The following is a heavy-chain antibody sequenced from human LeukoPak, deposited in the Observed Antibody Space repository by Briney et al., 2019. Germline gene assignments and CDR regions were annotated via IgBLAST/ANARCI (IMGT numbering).Heavy chain of an antibody. D-gene: IGHD6-19*01. CDR3: AKYGYSSGWYDY. CDR1: GFTFSSYA. J-gene: IGHJ4*02. Sequence: PGGSLRLSCAASGFTFSSYAMSWVRQAPGKGLEWVSSLSGSGGSTYYADSVKGRFTISRDNSKNTLYLQMNSLRAEDTAVYYCAKYGYSSGWYDYWGQGTLVTVSS. CDR2: LSGSGGST. V-gene: IGHV3-23*01.